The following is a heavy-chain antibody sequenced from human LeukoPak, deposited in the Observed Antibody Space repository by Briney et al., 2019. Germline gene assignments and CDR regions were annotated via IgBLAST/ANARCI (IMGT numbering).Heavy chain of an antibody. CDR1: GGSISSGGYS. Sequence: SETLSLTCAVSGGSISSGGYSWSWIRQPPGKGLEWIASIYHSGDTYYNPSLRSRVTISLDTSKNQLSLKLSSVTAADTAVYYCARSKAHLSTSWYGNWFDPWGQGTLVTVSS. D-gene: IGHD2-2*01. V-gene: IGHV4-30-2*03. J-gene: IGHJ5*02. CDR3: ARSKAHLSTSWYGNWFDP. CDR2: IYHSGDT.